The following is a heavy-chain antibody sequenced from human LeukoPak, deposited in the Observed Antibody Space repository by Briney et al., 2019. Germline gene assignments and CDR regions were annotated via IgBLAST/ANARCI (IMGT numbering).Heavy chain of an antibody. Sequence: PGESLRLSCAASGFTFSSYGMHWVRQAPGKGLEWVAVNSYDGTNKNYADSVKGRFTISRDNSKNTLYLQMNSLRAEDTAVYYCAKEDYFGSGSYLGYWGQGTLVTVSS. V-gene: IGHV3-30*18. D-gene: IGHD3-10*01. CDR1: GFTFSSYG. CDR3: AKEDYFGSGSYLGY. J-gene: IGHJ4*02. CDR2: NSYDGTNK.